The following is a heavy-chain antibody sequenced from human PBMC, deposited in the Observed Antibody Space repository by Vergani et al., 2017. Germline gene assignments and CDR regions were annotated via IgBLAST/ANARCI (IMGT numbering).Heavy chain of an antibody. V-gene: IGHV1-24*01. Sequence: QVQLVQSGAEVKKPGASVKVSCKVSGYTLTELSMHWVRQAPGKGLEWMGGFDPEDGETIYAQKFQGRVTITEDPSTDTAYMELSSLRSEDPAVYYCATPRLRFSYYYYYGMDVWGQGTTVTVSS. CDR3: ATPRLRFSYYYYYGMDV. CDR1: GYTLTELS. D-gene: IGHD5-12*01. CDR2: FDPEDGET. J-gene: IGHJ6*01.